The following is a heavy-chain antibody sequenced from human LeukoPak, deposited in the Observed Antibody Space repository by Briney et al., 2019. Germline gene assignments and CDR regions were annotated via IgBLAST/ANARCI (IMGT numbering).Heavy chain of an antibody. J-gene: IGHJ4*02. Sequence: ASVKVSCKGSGFIFTTYSINWLRQAPGQGLEWMGWINTNTGNPTYAQDFAGRFVFSMDTSVSTAYLHINSLKPEDSAVYYCARDAAVINFDYWGQGTVVIVSS. CDR3: ARDAAVINFDY. CDR2: INTNTGNP. CDR1: GFIFTTYS. V-gene: IGHV7-4-1*02. D-gene: IGHD6-25*01.